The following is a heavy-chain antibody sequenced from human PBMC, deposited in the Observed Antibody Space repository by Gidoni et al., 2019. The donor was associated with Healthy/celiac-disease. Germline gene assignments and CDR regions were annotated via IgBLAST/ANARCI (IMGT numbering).Heavy chain of an antibody. D-gene: IGHD6-19*01. CDR1: GFTFSSSA. Sequence: EVQLLESGGGLVQPGGSLRLSLAASGFTFSSSAMSWVRQGPGKGLGWVSAISGIGGSTYYADSVKGRFTISRDNSKNTLYLQMNSLRAEDTAVYYCAKESDPVQDSVYSSGWYYFDYWGQGTLVAVSS. CDR2: ISGIGGST. J-gene: IGHJ4*02. CDR3: AKESDPVQDSVYSSGWYYFDY. V-gene: IGHV3-23*01.